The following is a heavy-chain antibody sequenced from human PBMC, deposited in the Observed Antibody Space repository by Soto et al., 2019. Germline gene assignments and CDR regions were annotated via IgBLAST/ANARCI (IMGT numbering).Heavy chain of an antibody. D-gene: IGHD3-16*02. J-gene: IGHJ6*03. CDR2: INHSGST. CDR3: ARGRLSYYYYSYMDV. V-gene: IGHV4-34*01. Sequence: PSETLSLTCAVYGGSFSGYYWSWIRQPPGKGLEWIGEINHSGSTNYNPSLKSRVTISVDTSKNQFSLKLSSVTAADTAVYYCARGRLSYYYYSYMDVWGKGTTVTVSS. CDR1: GGSFSGYY.